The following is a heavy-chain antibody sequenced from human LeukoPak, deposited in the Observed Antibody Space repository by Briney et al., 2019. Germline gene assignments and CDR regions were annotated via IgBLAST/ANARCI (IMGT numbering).Heavy chain of an antibody. CDR1: GGSISSYY. CDR2: IYTSGST. CDR3: ARTTPRYNWTPPKVRGEDV. V-gene: IGHV4-4*07. Sequence: PSETLSLTCTVSGGSISSYYWSWIRQPAGKGLEWIGRIYTSGSTNYNPSLKSRVTMSVDTSKNQFSLKLSSVTAADTAVYYCARTTPRYNWTPPKVRGEDVWGQGTTVTVSS. J-gene: IGHJ6*02. D-gene: IGHD1-20*01.